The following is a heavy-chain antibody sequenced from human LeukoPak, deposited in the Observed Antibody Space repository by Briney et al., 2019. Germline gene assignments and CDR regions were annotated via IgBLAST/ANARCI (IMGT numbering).Heavy chain of an antibody. J-gene: IGHJ4*02. Sequence: GGSLRLSCAASGFTFSNAWMSWVRQAPGKGLERVGRIKSKTDGGTTDYAAPVKGRFTISRDDSKNMLYLQMNSLKTEDTAVYYCTTDYPLIVVVVAATDYWGQGTLVTVSS. CDR1: GFTFSNAW. D-gene: IGHD2-15*01. CDR2: IKSKTDGGTT. CDR3: TTDYPLIVVVVAATDY. V-gene: IGHV3-15*01.